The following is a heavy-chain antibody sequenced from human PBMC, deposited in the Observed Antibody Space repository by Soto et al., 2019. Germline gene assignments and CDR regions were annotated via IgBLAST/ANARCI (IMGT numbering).Heavy chain of an antibody. Sequence: SETLSLTCAVSGGSISSGGYSWSWIRQPPGKGLEWIGYIYHSGSTYYNPSLKSRVTISVDRSKNQFSLKLSSVTAADTAVYYCARTSIAAPRYYGMDVWGQGTTVTAP. J-gene: IGHJ6*02. D-gene: IGHD6-6*01. V-gene: IGHV4-30-2*01. CDR3: ARTSIAAPRYYGMDV. CDR1: GGSISSGGYS. CDR2: IYHSGST.